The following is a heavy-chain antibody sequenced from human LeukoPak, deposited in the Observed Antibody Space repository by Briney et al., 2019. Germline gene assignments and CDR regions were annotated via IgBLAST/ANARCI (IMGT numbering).Heavy chain of an antibody. Sequence: SETLSLTCTVSGGSISSSSYYWGWIRQPPGKGLEWIGSIYHSGSTYYNPSLKSRVTIAVETSKNQFSLKLSSVTAADTAVYYCARDNYDSSGYYYLFDYWGQGTLVTVSS. CDR1: GGSISSSSYY. CDR3: ARDNYDSSGYYYLFDY. D-gene: IGHD3-22*01. J-gene: IGHJ4*02. V-gene: IGHV4-39*07. CDR2: IYHSGST.